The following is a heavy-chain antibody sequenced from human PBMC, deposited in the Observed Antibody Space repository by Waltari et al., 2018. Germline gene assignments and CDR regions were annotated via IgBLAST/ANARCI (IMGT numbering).Heavy chain of an antibody. CDR1: GGSFTNDY. J-gene: IGHJ6*03. CDR3: ARSWSAHYYYYIDV. CDR2: ISVSGGT. V-gene: IGHV4-4*09. D-gene: IGHD1-26*01. Sequence: QVTLQQSGPGLLKPSETLSLTCTVSGGSFTNDYWSWIRQPPGKGLGWIGYISVSGGTNYNPSLQSRLTMSADTSENQISLTLTSVTAADTAVYYCARSWSAHYYYYIDVWGKGTTVTVSS.